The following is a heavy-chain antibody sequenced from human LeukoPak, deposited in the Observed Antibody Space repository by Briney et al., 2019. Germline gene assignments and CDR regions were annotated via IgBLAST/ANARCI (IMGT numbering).Heavy chain of an antibody. D-gene: IGHD3-10*01. V-gene: IGHV1-2*02. CDR3: ARDYYGSGSYFSDY. J-gene: IGHJ4*02. CDR1: GYTFTGYY. CDR2: INPNSGGT. Sequence: ASVKVSCKASGYTFTGYYMHWVRQAPGQGLEWMGWINPNSGGTSYAQKFQGRVTMTRDTSISTAYMELSRPRSDDTAVYYCARDYYGSGSYFSDYWGQGTLVTVSS.